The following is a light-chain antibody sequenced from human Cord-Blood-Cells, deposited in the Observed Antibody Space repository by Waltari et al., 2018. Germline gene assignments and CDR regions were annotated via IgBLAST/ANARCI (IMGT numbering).Light chain of an antibody. CDR3: CSYAGSSIL. V-gene: IGLV2-23*01. CDR2: EGS. CDR1: SSDVGSYNL. J-gene: IGLJ2*01. Sequence: QSALTQPASVSGSPGQSITISCTGTSSDVGSYNLVSWYQQHPGKTPKHMVYEGSKRPSGVSNRFSGSKSGNTASLTISGLQAEDEADYYCCSYAGSSILFGGGTKLTVL.